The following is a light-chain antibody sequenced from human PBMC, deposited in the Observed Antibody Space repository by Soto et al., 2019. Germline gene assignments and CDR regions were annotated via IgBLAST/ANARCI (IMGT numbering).Light chain of an antibody. V-gene: IGKV1-39*01. Sequence: DIQMTQSPSSLSASVGDRVTITCRASQSISSYLNWYQQKPGKAPKLLIYAASSLQSGVPSRFSGSGSGTDFTLTITSLQPEDFATYYCQHSYSTPPTFGQGTKEEIK. CDR3: QHSYSTPPT. CDR1: QSISSY. J-gene: IGKJ1*01. CDR2: AAS.